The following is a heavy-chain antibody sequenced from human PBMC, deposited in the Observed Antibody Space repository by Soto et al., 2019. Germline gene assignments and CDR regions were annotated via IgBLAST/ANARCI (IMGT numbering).Heavy chain of an antibody. J-gene: IGHJ4*02. CDR1: GGSISSYY. CDR3: ARRRGYSFDY. Sequence: SETLSLTCTVSGGSISSYYWSWIRQPPGKGLEWIGYIYYSGSTNYNPSLKSRVTISVDTSKNQFSLKLSSVTAADTAVYYCARRRGYSFDYWGQGTLVTVSS. V-gene: IGHV4-59*08. D-gene: IGHD5-18*01. CDR2: IYYSGST.